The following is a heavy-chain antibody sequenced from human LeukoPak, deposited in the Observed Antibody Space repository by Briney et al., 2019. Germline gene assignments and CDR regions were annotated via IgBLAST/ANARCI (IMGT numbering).Heavy chain of an antibody. CDR1: GFTFSSYA. V-gene: IGHV3-23*01. CDR2: ISDSGGTT. D-gene: IGHD5-18*01. CDR3: ARRRGDSYGYYY. Sequence: GGSLRLSCAASGFTFSSYAMSWVRHAPGEGLEWVSAISDSGGTTYYADSVKGRFTISRDNSKNTLYLQMNSLRGEDTAVYYCARRRGDSYGYYYWGQGTLVTVSS. J-gene: IGHJ4*02.